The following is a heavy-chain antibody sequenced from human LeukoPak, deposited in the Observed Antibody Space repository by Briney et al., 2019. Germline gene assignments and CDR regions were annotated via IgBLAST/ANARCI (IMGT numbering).Heavy chain of an antibody. CDR1: GGSISSYY. D-gene: IGHD6-19*01. CDR3: ARDVEAVAGSRDGPESYGMDV. J-gene: IGHJ6*02. CDR2: IYYSGST. V-gene: IGHV4-59*01. Sequence: SETLSLTCTVSGGSISSYYWSWIWQPPGKGLEWIGYIYYSGSTYYNPSLKSRVTISVDTSKNQFSLKLSSVTAADTAVYYCARDVEAVAGSRDGPESYGMDVWGQGTTVTVSS.